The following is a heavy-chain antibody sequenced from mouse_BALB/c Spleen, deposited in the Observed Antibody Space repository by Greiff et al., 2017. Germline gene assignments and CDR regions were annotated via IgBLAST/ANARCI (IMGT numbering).Heavy chain of an antibody. Sequence: VQLQQPGAELVKPGASVKMSCKASGYTFTSYWMHWVKQRPGQGLEWIGVIDPSDSYTSYNQKFKGKATLTVDTSSSTAYMQLSSLTSEDSAVYYCTRFYYGSSYYAMDYWGQGTSVTVSS. V-gene: IGHV1S127*01. CDR3: TRFYYGSSYYAMDY. J-gene: IGHJ4*01. CDR1: GYTFTSYW. D-gene: IGHD1-1*01. CDR2: IDPSDSYT.